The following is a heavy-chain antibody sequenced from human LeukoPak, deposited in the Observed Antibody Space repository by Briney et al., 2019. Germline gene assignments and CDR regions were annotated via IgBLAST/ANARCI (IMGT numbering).Heavy chain of an antibody. V-gene: IGHV3-23*01. J-gene: IGHJ4*02. Sequence: GGSLRLSCAASGFTFSSYAMSWVRQAPGKGLEWVSAISADASSTYYADSVKGPITISRDNSKNTLFLQMNSLRAEDTAVYYCARGAYGDHDYWGQGTLVTVSS. CDR3: ARGAYGDHDY. D-gene: IGHD4-17*01. CDR2: ISADASST. CDR1: GFTFSSYA.